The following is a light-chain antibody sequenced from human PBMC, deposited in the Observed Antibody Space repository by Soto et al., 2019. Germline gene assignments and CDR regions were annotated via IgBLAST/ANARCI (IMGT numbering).Light chain of an antibody. Sequence: DIVMTQTPLSSPVTLGQPASISCRSSQRLVHSDGNTYLSWLQQRPGQPPRLLIYKISNRFSRVPDRFSGSGAGTYFTLKISRVEPEDVGVYYCMEATHLPYSFGKGTNVEI. CDR2: KIS. V-gene: IGKV2-24*01. CDR3: MEATHLPYS. CDR1: QRLVHSDGNTY. J-gene: IGKJ2*01.